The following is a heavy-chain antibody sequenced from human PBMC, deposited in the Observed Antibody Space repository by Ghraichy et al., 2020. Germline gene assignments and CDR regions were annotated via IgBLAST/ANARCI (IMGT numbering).Heavy chain of an antibody. CDR3: AKSKGDYSVLDN. CDR2: ISTSGNT. D-gene: IGHD4-17*01. Sequence: SETLSLTCTVSGGSISSGSYLWSWIRQPAGKGLEWVVRISTSGNTFYNPSLKSRVTISVDTSKNQFSLELTSVTAAVTAIYYCAKSKGDYSVLDNWGQGALVTVSS. CDR1: GGSISSGSYL. J-gene: IGHJ4*02. V-gene: IGHV4-61*02.